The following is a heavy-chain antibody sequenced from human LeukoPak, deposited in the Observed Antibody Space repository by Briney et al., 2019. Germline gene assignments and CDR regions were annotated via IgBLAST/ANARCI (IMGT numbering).Heavy chain of an antibody. J-gene: IGHJ4*02. D-gene: IGHD1-26*01. CDR3: ATYIVGPTLDY. V-gene: IGHV3-11*04. Sequence: GGSLRLSCVASGFTFSDHLMDWVRQAPGKGLEWVSYISGSGGTIYYADSVKGRSTTSKNNARNSFYLQLNSLRAEDTALYYCATYIVGPTLDYWGQGGLVTVSS. CDR1: GFTFSDHL. CDR2: ISGSGGTI.